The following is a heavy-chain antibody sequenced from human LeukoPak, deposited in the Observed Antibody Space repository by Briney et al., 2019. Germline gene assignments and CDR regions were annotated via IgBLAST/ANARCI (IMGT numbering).Heavy chain of an antibody. Sequence: GGSLRLSCAASGFTFSSYWMHWFRQAPGKGLAWVSRINSDGSSTSYADSVKGRFTISRDNAKNTLYLQMNSLRAEDTAVYYCARDLRGYSYGHGHWGQGTLVTVSS. CDR1: GFTFSSYW. CDR2: INSDGSST. CDR3: ARDLRGYSYGHGH. J-gene: IGHJ4*02. V-gene: IGHV3-74*01. D-gene: IGHD5-18*01.